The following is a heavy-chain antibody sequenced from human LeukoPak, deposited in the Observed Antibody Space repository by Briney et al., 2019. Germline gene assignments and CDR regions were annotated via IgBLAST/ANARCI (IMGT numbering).Heavy chain of an antibody. J-gene: IGHJ4*02. CDR1: GFTFSSYA. CDR3: AREGLIVVVMDY. Sequence: GGSLRLSCAASGFTFSSYAMHWVRQAPGKGLEWVAVISYDGSNKYYADSVKGRFTISRDNSKNTLYLQMNSLRAEDTAVYYCAREGLIVVVMDYWGQGTLVTVSS. CDR2: ISYDGSNK. V-gene: IGHV3-30-3*01. D-gene: IGHD3-22*01.